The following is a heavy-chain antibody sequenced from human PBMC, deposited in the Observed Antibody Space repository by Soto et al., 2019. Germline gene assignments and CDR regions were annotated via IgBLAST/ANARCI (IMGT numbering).Heavy chain of an antibody. V-gene: IGHV4-39*01. Sequence: SETLSLTCTVPGGSISSSTYYWAGIRQPPGRGLEWIGAMYYTGNKNYNPSLESRVTMSVYTSKNQFSLKLSSVTPTDTAVYYCARRSSSSLGSLFDPWGRGILVTVSS. CDR2: MYYTGNK. J-gene: IGHJ5*02. CDR3: ARRSSSSLGSLFDP. D-gene: IGHD6-6*01. CDR1: GGSISSSTYY.